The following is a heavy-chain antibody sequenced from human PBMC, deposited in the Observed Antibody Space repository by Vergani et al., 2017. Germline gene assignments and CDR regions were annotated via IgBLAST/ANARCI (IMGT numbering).Heavy chain of an antibody. CDR3: ASETLDYGDPYYFDY. V-gene: IGHV3-21*01. CDR2: ISSSSSYI. CDR1: GFTFSSYS. J-gene: IGHJ4*02. Sequence: EVQLVESGGGLVKPGGSLRLSCAASGFTFSSYSMNWVRQAPGKGLEWVSSISSSSSYIYYADSVKGRFTISRDNAKNSLYLQMNSLRAVDTAVYYCASETLDYGDPYYFDYWGQGTLVTVSS. D-gene: IGHD4-17*01.